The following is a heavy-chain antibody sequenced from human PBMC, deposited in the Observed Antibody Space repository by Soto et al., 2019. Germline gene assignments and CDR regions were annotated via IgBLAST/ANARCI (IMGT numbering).Heavy chain of an antibody. CDR2: ISRSSSTT. Sequence: EVQLVESGGGLVQPGGSLRLSCAASGFTFSSYAMNWVRQAPGKGLEWVSYISRSSSTTYYADSVKGRFTISRDNDKNSLYLQRNSLRDEDTAVYYCARVAGATLADYWGQGTLVTVSS. CDR1: GFTFSSYA. J-gene: IGHJ4*02. D-gene: IGHD1-26*01. V-gene: IGHV3-48*02. CDR3: ARVAGATLADY.